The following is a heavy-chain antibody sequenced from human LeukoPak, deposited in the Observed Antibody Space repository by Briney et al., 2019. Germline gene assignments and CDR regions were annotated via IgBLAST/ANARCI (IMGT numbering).Heavy chain of an antibody. CDR2: IRYDGSNK. CDR1: GFTFSSYE. D-gene: IGHD5-24*01. V-gene: IGHV3-30*02. J-gene: IGHJ4*02. CDR3: AKDHGMATIKRFDY. Sequence: RARGSLRLSCAASGFTFSSYEMNWVRQAPGKGLEWVAFIRYDGSNKYYADSVKGRFTISRDNSKNTLYLQMNSLRAEDTAVYYCAKDHGMATIKRFDYWGQGTLVTVSS.